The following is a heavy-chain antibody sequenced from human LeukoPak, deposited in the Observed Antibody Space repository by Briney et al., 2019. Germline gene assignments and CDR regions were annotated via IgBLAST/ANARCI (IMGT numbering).Heavy chain of an antibody. CDR3: ARDRKYYYDSSGPDDAFDI. V-gene: IGHV3-7*01. Sequence: GGSLRLSCAASGFIFSTYWMSWVRQAPGKGLEWVANIKQDGSEKYYVDSVKGRFTISRDNSKNTLYLQMNSLRAEDTAVYYCARDRKYYYDSSGPDDAFDIWGQGTMVTVSS. J-gene: IGHJ3*02. D-gene: IGHD3-22*01. CDR2: IKQDGSEK. CDR1: GFIFSTYW.